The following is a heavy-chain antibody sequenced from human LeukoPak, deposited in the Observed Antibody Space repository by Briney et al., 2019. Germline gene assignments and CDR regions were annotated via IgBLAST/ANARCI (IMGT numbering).Heavy chain of an antibody. V-gene: IGHV3-11*04. CDR1: GFTFSDYY. Sequence: GGSLRLSCAASGFTFSDYYMSWIRQAPGKGLEWVSYISKSGNIIYYADSVKGRFTISRDNAKNSLYLQMNSLRAGDTAVYYCARYPDSSSWYYFDYWGQGTLVTVSS. CDR2: ISKSGNII. CDR3: ARYPDSSSWYYFDY. J-gene: IGHJ4*02. D-gene: IGHD6-13*01.